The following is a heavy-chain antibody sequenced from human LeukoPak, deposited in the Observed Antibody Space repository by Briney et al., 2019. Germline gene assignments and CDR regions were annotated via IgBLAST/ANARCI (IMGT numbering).Heavy chain of an antibody. V-gene: IGHV3-74*01. CDR1: GFSFSSYW. Sequence: GGSLRLSCAASGFSFSSYWMHWVRQAPGKGLVWVSRINSDGSNTNYADSVKGRFTISRDNAENTLYLQMNSLRAEDTAVYYCARVEYTSSWYIDYWGQGTLVTASS. J-gene: IGHJ4*02. CDR3: ARVEYTSSWYIDY. CDR2: INSDGSNT. D-gene: IGHD6-13*01.